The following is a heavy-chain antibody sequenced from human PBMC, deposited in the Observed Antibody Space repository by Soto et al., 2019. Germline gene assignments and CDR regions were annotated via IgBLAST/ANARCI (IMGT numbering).Heavy chain of an antibody. CDR1: GGSFSSYA. CDR2: IVPVLGTS. V-gene: IGHV1-69*01. D-gene: IGHD1-26*01. CDR3: ARDSPGGRYYYGMDV. Sequence: GQLEQSGAEVRKPGSSVKVSCKASGGSFSSYAISWVRQAPGQGLEWMGGIVPVLGTSHSAQKFQGRVTFSTDDSTTTAYMELSSLRSEDTAVYYCARDSPGGRYYYGMDVWGQGTTVTVSS. J-gene: IGHJ6*02.